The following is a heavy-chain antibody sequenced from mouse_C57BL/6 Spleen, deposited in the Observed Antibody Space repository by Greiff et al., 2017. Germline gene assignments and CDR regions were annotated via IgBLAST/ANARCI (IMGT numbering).Heavy chain of an antibody. V-gene: IGHV5-4*01. CDR2: ISDGGSYT. D-gene: IGHD2-4*01. CDR1: GFTFSSYA. CDR3: ARDRDYDFDY. Sequence: EVKLVESGGGLVKPGGSLKLSCAASGFTFSSYAMSWVRQTPEKRLEWVATISDGGSYTYYPDNVKGRFTISRDNAKNNLYLQMSHLNSEDTAMYYCARDRDYDFDYWGQGTTLTVSS. J-gene: IGHJ2*01.